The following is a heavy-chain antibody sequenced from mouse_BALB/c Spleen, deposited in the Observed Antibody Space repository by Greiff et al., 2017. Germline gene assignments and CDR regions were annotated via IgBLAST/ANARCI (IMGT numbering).Heavy chain of an antibody. J-gene: IGHJ2*01. CDR1: GFTFSNYW. CDR2: IRLKSNNYAT. CDR3: TRFGNYEGY. Sequence: EVKLQESGGGLVQPGGSMKLSCVASGFTFSNYWMNWVRQSPEKGLEWVAEIRLKSNNYATHYAESVKGRFTISRDDSKSSVYLQMNNLRAEDTGIYYCTRFGNYEGYWGQGTTLTVSS. V-gene: IGHV6-6*02. D-gene: IGHD2-1*01.